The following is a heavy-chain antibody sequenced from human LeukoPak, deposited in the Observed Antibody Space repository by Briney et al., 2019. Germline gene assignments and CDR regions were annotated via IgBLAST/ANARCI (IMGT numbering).Heavy chain of an antibody. CDR1: GFTFGSYG. Sequence: GGSLGLSCAASGFTFGSYGMHWVRQAPGKGLEWVAFIRYDGSNKYYADSVKGRFTISRDNSKNTLYLQMNSLRAEDTAVYYCARDGRSYDFWSGYYMDVWGKGTTVTVSS. J-gene: IGHJ6*03. V-gene: IGHV3-30*02. D-gene: IGHD3-3*01. CDR3: ARDGRSYDFWSGYYMDV. CDR2: IRYDGSNK.